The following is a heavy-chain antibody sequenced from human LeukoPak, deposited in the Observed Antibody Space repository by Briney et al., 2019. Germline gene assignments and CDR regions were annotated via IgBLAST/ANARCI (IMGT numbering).Heavy chain of an antibody. J-gene: IGHJ6*02. CDR1: GFTFSSYW. D-gene: IGHD3-10*01. Sequence: GGSLRLSCAASGFTFSSYWMSWVRKAPGKGLEWVANIKQEGSEKYYVDSVKDRFTISRDNAKNSLYLQMNSLRAEDTAVYYGARDAPTGVRGAYCYCDMDVWGQGTTVTVSS. CDR3: ARDAPTGVRGAYCYCDMDV. V-gene: IGHV3-7*01. CDR2: IKQEGSEK.